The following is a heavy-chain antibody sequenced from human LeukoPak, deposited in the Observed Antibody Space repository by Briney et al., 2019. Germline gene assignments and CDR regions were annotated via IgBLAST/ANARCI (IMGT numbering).Heavy chain of an antibody. D-gene: IGHD3-9*01. CDR1: GGSISSSYYY. CDR3: ARHEDRDWYFDH. J-gene: IGHJ4*01. V-gene: IGHV4-39*01. Sequence: SQTLSLTCTVSGGSISSSYYYWGWIRQPPGKGLEWIGTIYYSGSTYYNPSLKSRVTISVDTSKNQFSLKLSSVTAPDTAVYYCARHEDRDWYFDHWGQGTLVTVSS. CDR2: IYYSGST.